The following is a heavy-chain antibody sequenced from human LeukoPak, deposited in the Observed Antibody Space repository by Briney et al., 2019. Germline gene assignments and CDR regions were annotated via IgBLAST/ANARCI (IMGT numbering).Heavy chain of an antibody. CDR3: ARGPRSYYYDSSGQLDY. CDR1: GGTFSSYA. Sequence: GASVKVSCKASGGTFSSYAISWVRQAPGQGLEWMGGIIPIFGTANYAQKFQGRVTITADESTSTAYMELSSLRSEDTAVYYCARGPRSYYYDSSGQLDYWGQGTLVTVSS. D-gene: IGHD3-22*01. J-gene: IGHJ4*02. CDR2: IIPIFGTA. V-gene: IGHV1-69*13.